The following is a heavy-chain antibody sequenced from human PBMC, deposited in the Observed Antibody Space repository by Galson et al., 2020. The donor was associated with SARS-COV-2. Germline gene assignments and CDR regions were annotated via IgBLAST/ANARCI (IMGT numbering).Heavy chain of an antibody. J-gene: IGHJ4*02. D-gene: IGHD3-3*01. CDR3: ARARGYIDKMGYYSFDY. V-gene: IGHV3-48*03. CDR1: GFSFSRYE. Sequence: GESLKLSCAASGFSFSRYEMNWVRQAPGKGLEWVSYISASSSTIYYADSVKGRFTISRDNAKNSLYLQMNSLRAEDTAVYYCARARGYIDKMGYYSFDYWGQGTLVTVSP. CDR2: ISASSSTI.